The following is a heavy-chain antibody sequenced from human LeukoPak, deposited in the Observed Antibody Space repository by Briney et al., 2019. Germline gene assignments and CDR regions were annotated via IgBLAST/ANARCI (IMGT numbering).Heavy chain of an antibody. V-gene: IGHV3-23*01. CDR1: GFTFNNYA. CDR2: ISGSGGTT. D-gene: IGHD6-13*01. Sequence: GGSLRLSCAASGFTFNNYAMNWVRQAPGKGLEWVSVISGSGGTTYYADSVKGRFTISRDSSKNTLYLQMNSLRAEDTAVYYCAKTRPLDSSSWSHGDYWGQGTLVTVSS. CDR3: AKTRPLDSSSWSHGDY. J-gene: IGHJ4*02.